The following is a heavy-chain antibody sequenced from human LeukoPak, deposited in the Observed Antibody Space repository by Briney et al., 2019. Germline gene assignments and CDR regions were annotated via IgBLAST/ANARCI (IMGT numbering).Heavy chain of an antibody. Sequence: ASVEVSCKASGYTFTSYAMNWVRQAPVQGLEWMGWINTNTGNPTYAQGFTGRFVFSLDTSVSTAYLQISSLKAEDTAVYYCARGVYYYDSSGYYPRWGQGTLVTVSS. CDR2: INTNTGNP. V-gene: IGHV7-4-1*02. J-gene: IGHJ4*02. D-gene: IGHD3-22*01. CDR3: ARGVYYYDSSGYYPR. CDR1: GYTFTSYA.